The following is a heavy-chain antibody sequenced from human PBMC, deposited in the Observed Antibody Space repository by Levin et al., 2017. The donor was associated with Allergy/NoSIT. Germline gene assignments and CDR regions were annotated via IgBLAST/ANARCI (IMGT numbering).Heavy chain of an antibody. CDR3: ARHPITMVQGAEN. V-gene: IGHV4-39*01. CDR2: IYYSGST. CDR1: GGSISSSSYY. Sequence: SQTLSLTCTVSGGSISSSSYYWGWIRQPPGKGLEWIGSIYYSGSTYYNPSLKSRVTISVDTSKNQFSLKLSSVTAADTAVYYCARHPITMVQGAENWGQGTLVTVSS. J-gene: IGHJ4*02. D-gene: IGHD3-10*01.